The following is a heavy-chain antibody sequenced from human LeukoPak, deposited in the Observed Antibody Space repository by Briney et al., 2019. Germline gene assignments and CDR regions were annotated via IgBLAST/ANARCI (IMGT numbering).Heavy chain of an antibody. J-gene: IGHJ2*01. CDR2: IHKSGNT. V-gene: IGHV4-39*01. D-gene: IGHD6-6*01. CDR1: GDSIIVTNDY. Sequence: SETLSLTCSVSGDSIIVTNDYCAGIRQPPGTGLEWIGSIHKSGNTYYNSSLESRVTVSVDTSKNHFSLKLVSVTVADTAVYYCARHRYDNTEYLIEYFDLWGRGTLVSVSS. CDR3: ARHRYDNTEYLIEYFDL.